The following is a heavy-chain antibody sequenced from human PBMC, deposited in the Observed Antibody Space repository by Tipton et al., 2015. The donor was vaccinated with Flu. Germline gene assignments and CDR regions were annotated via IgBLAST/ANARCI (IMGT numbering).Heavy chain of an antibody. Sequence: TLSTCTVSGGSISSYYWSWIRQPPGKGLEWIGYIYYSGSTNYNPSLKSRVTISVDTSKNQFSLKLSSVTAADTAVYYCARAPPEYYDSSGYPHFDYWGQGTLVTVSS. CDR2: IYYSGST. D-gene: IGHD3-22*01. CDR3: ARAPPEYYDSSGYPHFDY. V-gene: IGHV4-59*01. J-gene: IGHJ4*02. CDR1: GGSISSYY.